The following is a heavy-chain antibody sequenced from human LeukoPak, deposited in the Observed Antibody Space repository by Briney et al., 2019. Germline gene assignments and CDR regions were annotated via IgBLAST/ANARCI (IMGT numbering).Heavy chain of an antibody. D-gene: IGHD3-22*01. Sequence: SETLSLTSTVSGGSISSSSYYWGWIRQPPGKGLEWIVSIYYSGSTYYNPSLQSRVTISVDTSKYQFSLKLSSATAADTAVYYCARQAYSFDSSGYYRPLYFDYWGPGTLVTVSS. CDR2: IYYSGST. J-gene: IGHJ4*02. CDR1: GGSISSSSYY. CDR3: ARQAYSFDSSGYYRPLYFDY. V-gene: IGHV4-39*07.